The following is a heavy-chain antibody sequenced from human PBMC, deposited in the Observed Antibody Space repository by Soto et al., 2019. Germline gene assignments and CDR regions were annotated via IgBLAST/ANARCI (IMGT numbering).Heavy chain of an antibody. D-gene: IGHD3-9*01. Sequence: SETLSLTCTVSGVSISSYYWSWIRQPPGKGLEWIGYIYYSGSTNYNPSLKSRVTISVDTSKNQFSLKLSSVTAADTAVYYCARAPSHYDILTGYYPDAFDIWGQGTMVTVSS. J-gene: IGHJ3*02. V-gene: IGHV4-59*01. CDR2: IYYSGST. CDR3: ARAPSHYDILTGYYPDAFDI. CDR1: GVSISSYY.